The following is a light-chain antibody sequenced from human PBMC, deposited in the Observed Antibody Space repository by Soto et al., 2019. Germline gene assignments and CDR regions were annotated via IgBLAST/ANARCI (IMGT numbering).Light chain of an antibody. CDR3: QQYHRYST. V-gene: IGKV1-5*01. CDR2: DVS. CDR1: QNINAW. Sequence: DIQMTQAPSTLSASVGDSVTISCRASQNINAWLAWYQQKPGKAPKLLIYDVSTLDSGVPSRFSGSASGTEFTLTNNSLESDDFATYYCQQYHRYSTFGQGTKVDMK. J-gene: IGKJ1*01.